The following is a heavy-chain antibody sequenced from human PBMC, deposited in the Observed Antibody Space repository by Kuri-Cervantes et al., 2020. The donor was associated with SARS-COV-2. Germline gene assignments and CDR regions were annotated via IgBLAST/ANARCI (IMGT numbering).Heavy chain of an antibody. CDR2: INHSGST. CDR1: GGSFSGYY. D-gene: IGHD1-26*01. Sequence: SETLSLTCAVYGGSFSGYYWSWIRQPPGKGLEWIGEINHSGSTNYNPSLKSRVTISVDTSKNLFSLKLSSVTAADTAVYYCARGWYPVGATILYYFDYWGQGTLVTVSP. CDR3: ARGWYPVGATILYYFDY. J-gene: IGHJ4*02. V-gene: IGHV4-34*01.